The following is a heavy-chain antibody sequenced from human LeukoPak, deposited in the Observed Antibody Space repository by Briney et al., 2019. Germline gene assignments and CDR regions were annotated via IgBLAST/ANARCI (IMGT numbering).Heavy chain of an antibody. CDR1: GFTFSSYA. CDR3: AKAPVTTCSGAYCYPFDY. D-gene: IGHD2-15*01. CDR2: ISVSGNT. V-gene: IGHV3-23*01. J-gene: IGHJ4*02. Sequence: GGSLRLSCAASGFTFSSYAMSWVRQGPGKGLEWVSAISVSGNTYHSDPVKGRFTISRDSYKNTLYLQMNSLRAEDAAVYYCAKAPVTTCSGAYCYPFDYWGQGTLVTVSS.